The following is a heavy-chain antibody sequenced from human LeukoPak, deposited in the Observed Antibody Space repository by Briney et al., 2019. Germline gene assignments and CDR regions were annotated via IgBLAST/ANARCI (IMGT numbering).Heavy chain of an antibody. CDR1: GFSFSDQY. J-gene: IGHJ4*02. CDR3: VTYYFDSSGYYHDY. D-gene: IGHD3-22*01. Sequence: GGSLRLSCAASGFSFSDQYMDWVRQAPGKGLEWVGLTRNKANSYTTEYAASAKGRFTISRDDSRNSLFLQMNSLKTEDTAVYYCVTYYFDSSGYYHDYWGQGTLVTASS. CDR2: TRNKANSYTT. V-gene: IGHV3-72*01.